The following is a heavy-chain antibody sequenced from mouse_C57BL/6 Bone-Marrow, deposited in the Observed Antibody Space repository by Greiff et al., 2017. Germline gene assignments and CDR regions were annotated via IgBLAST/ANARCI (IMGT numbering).Heavy chain of an antibody. CDR2: IYPGDGDT. D-gene: IGHD2-2*01. V-gene: IGHV1-82*01. J-gene: IGHJ3*01. CDR3: ARHYGYPAWFAY. Sequence: QVQLKESGPELVKPGASVKISCKASGYAFSSSWMNWVKQRPGKGLEWIGRIYPGDGDTNYNGKFKGKATLTADKSSSTAYMQLSSLTSEDSAVYFCARHYGYPAWFAYWGQGTLVTVSA. CDR1: GYAFSSSW.